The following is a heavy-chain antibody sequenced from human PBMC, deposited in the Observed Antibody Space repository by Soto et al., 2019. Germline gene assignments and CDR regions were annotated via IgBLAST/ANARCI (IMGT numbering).Heavy chain of an antibody. Sequence: SETLSLTCAVYGGSFSGYYWSWIRQPPGKGLEWIGYMYPSGTTYYNPSLKSRVTMSVDRSKNQFSLKLISVTAADTAVYYCARAFSTSKPSYFDYWGQGTLVTVSS. J-gene: IGHJ4*02. CDR2: MYPSGTT. V-gene: IGHV4-30-2*01. CDR1: GGSFSGYY. CDR3: ARAFSTSKPSYFDY. D-gene: IGHD2-2*01.